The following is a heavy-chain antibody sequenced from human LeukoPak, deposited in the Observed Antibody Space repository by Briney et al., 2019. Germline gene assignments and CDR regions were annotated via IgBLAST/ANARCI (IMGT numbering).Heavy chain of an antibody. CDR2: INPNSGGT. Sequence: GASVKVSCKASGYTFTGYYVHWVRQAPGQGLEWMGWINPNSGGTNYAQKFQGRVTMTRDTSISTAYMELSRLRSDDTAVYYCARAYGWGIYSPMGPRNWFDPWGQGTLVTVSS. J-gene: IGHJ5*02. V-gene: IGHV1-2*02. D-gene: IGHD3-10*01. CDR3: ARAYGWGIYSPMGPRNWFDP. CDR1: GYTFTGYY.